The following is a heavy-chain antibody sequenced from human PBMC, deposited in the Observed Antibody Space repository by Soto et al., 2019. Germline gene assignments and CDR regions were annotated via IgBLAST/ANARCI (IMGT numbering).Heavy chain of an antibody. CDR2: INHSGST. Sequence: PSETLSLTCAVYGGSFSGYYWSWIRQPPGKGLEWIGEINHSGSTNYNPSLKSRVTISVDTSKNQFSLKLSSVTAADTAVYYCARGNYDFWSGYYRPDYYYGMDVWGQGTTVTVSS. J-gene: IGHJ6*02. V-gene: IGHV4-34*01. CDR1: GGSFSGYY. D-gene: IGHD3-3*01. CDR3: ARGNYDFWSGYYRPDYYYGMDV.